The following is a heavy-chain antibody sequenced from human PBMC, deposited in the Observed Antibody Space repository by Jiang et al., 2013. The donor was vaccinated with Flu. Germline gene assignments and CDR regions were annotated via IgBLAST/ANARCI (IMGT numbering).Heavy chain of an antibody. Sequence: VSGFTFDDYAMHWVRQAPGKGLEWVSSVSWNGGNKEYADSVKGRFTISRDNAKNSLYLQMNSLRAEDTALYYCAKVEWFGDSYYFDYWGQGTLVTVSS. D-gene: IGHD3-10*01. CDR2: VSWNGGNK. V-gene: IGHV3-9*01. CDR3: AKVEWFGDSYYFDY. J-gene: IGHJ4*02. CDR1: GFTFDDYA.